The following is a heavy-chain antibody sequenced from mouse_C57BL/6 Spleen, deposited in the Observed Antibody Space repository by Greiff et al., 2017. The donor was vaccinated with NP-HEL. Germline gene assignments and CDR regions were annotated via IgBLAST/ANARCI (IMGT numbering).Heavy chain of an antibody. Sequence: EVQLQQSGPELVKPGASVKIPCKASGYTFTDYNMDWVKQSHGKSLEWIGDINPNNGGTIYNQKFKGKATLTVDKSSSTAYMELRSLTSEDTAVYYCARITTVVPSFDVWGTGTTVTVAS. CDR1: GYTFTDYN. CDR3: ARITTVVPSFDV. D-gene: IGHD1-1*01. V-gene: IGHV1-18*01. CDR2: INPNNGGT. J-gene: IGHJ1*03.